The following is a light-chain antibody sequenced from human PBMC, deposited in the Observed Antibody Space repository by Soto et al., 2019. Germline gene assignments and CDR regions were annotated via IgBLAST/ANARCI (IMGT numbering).Light chain of an antibody. Sequence: EIVMTQCPATLSMYQGERATLSCRASQSISDNLAWYQQKPGQAPRLLIYAASTRATGIPARISGSGSGTEFTLTISSLQSEDFAVYYCQQYDNWPKTFGQGTRWIS. V-gene: IGKV3-15*01. CDR3: QQYDNWPKT. CDR2: AAS. CDR1: QSISDN. J-gene: IGKJ1*01.